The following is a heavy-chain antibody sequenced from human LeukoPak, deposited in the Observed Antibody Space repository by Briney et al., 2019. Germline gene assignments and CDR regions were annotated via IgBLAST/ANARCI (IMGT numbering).Heavy chain of an antibody. CDR3: SSYNWGAPRDY. CDR1: GFIFRDFS. Sequence: GSLRLSCSVSGFIFRDFSMSWVRQAPGEGLEWVAKRNEYGSEIFSVDSVKGRFTISRDTAKNTLFLQMNRLRAEDTAVYYCSSYNWGAPRDYWGQGILVTVSS. D-gene: IGHD7-27*01. CDR2: RNEYGSEI. V-gene: IGHV3-7*01. J-gene: IGHJ4*02.